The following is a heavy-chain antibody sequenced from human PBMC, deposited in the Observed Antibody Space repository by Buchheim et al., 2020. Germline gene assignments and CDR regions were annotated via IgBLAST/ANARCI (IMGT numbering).Heavy chain of an antibody. J-gene: IGHJ4*02. D-gene: IGHD3-10*01. CDR3: TAGSGDDF. CDR2: ISYDGSNK. V-gene: IGHV3-30-3*01. Sequence: QVQLVESGGGVVQPGRSLRLSCAASGFTFSSYAMHWVRQAPGKGLEWVAVISYDGSNKYYADSVKGRFTISRDNSKNTLYLQMNSLRAEDTAVYYCTAGSGDDFWGQGTL. CDR1: GFTFSSYA.